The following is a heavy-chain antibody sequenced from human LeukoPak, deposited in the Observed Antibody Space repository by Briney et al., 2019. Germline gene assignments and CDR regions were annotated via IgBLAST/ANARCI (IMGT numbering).Heavy chain of an antibody. CDR1: GFTFSSYA. V-gene: IGHV3-23*01. J-gene: IGHJ5*02. Sequence: GGSLRLSCAASGFTFSSYAMSWVRQAPGKGLEWVSAISGSGGSTYYADSVKGRFTISRDNSKNTLYLQMNSLRAEDTAVYYCAKDPGYSSSWYNWFDPWGQGTLATVSS. CDR2: ISGSGGST. CDR3: AKDPGYSSSWYNWFDP. D-gene: IGHD6-13*01.